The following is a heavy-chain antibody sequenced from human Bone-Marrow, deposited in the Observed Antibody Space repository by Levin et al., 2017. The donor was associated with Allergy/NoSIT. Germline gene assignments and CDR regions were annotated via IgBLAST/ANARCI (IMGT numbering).Heavy chain of an antibody. Sequence: GGSLRLSCAASGFTFSSYAMHWVRQAPGKGLEWVAVISYDGSNKYYADSVKGRFTISRDNSKNTLYLQMNSLRAEDTAVYYCARDREDIVATIRIRGTYFDYWGQGTLVTVSS. V-gene: IGHV3-30-3*01. CDR3: ARDREDIVATIRIRGTYFDY. CDR1: GFTFSSYA. J-gene: IGHJ4*02. D-gene: IGHD5-12*01. CDR2: ISYDGSNK.